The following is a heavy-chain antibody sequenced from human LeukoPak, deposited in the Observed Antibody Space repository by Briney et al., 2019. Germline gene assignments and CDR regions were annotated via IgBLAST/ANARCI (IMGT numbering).Heavy chain of an antibody. V-gene: IGHV3-11*01. CDR1: GFTFSDYY. Sequence: PGGSLRLSCAASGFTFSDYYMSWIRQAPGKGLEWVSYISSSGSTIYYADSVKGRFTISRDNAKNSLYLQMNSLRAEDTAVYYCARDWDDTPAQVRWFDPWGQGTLVTVSS. CDR2: ISSSGSTI. D-gene: IGHD3-9*01. J-gene: IGHJ5*02. CDR3: ARDWDDTPAQVRWFDP.